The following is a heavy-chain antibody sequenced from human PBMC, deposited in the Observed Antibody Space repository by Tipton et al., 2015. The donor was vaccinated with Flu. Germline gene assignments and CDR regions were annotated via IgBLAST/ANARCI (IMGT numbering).Heavy chain of an antibody. CDR3: AKDRKGLTYYFDY. CDR1: GLTLSSYE. V-gene: IGHV3-48*03. CDR2: ISSTGDTI. J-gene: IGHJ4*02. D-gene: IGHD6-19*01. Sequence: SLRLSCAASGLTLSSYEFNWVRQVPGKGLEWLSYISSTGDTIYYADSVKGRFTISRDSSKNTLYLQMNSLRAEDTAVYFCAKDRKGLTYYFDYWGQGTLVTVAS.